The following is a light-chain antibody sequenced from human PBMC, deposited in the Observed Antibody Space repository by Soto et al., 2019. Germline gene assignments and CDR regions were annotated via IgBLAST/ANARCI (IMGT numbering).Light chain of an antibody. CDR1: SSDVGGYNY. CDR3: SSFEASNNLL. V-gene: IGLV2-8*01. Sequence: QSALTQPPSASGSPGQSVTISCTGTSSDVGGYNYVSWYQQHPGKVPKLMIYEVSKRPSGVPDRFSGSKSGNTSSLTVSGLQVEDEADYYCSSFEASNNLLFGGGTKLTVL. J-gene: IGLJ2*01. CDR2: EVS.